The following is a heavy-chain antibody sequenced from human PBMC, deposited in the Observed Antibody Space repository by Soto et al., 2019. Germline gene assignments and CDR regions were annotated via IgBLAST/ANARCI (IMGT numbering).Heavy chain of an antibody. V-gene: IGHV3-33*01. CDR1: GFTFSSYG. CDR2: IWYDGSNK. J-gene: IGHJ4*02. Sequence: QVQLVESGGGVVQPGRSLRLSCAASGFTFSSYGMHWVRQAPAKGREWVAVIWYDGSNKYYADSVKGRFTISRDNSKNTLYLQMNSLRAEETAVYYCAREGSSWYSYVDYWGQGTLVTVSS. D-gene: IGHD6-13*01. CDR3: AREGSSWYSYVDY.